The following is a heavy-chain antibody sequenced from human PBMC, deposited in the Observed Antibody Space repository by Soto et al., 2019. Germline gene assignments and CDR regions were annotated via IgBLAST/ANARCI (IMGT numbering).Heavy chain of an antibody. J-gene: IGHJ4*02. CDR3: PKGCDYSWYYFYY. Sequence: QVQLVESGGGVVQPGRSLRLSCACSGFTFSSYGMHWVRQAPGKGLEWVAVISYEGSNKYYADSVNGGFTISRDNSKNTLYLHINSLRAEDSAVYYCPKGCDYSWYYFYYCGQGPLVTVSS. CDR1: GFTFSSYG. V-gene: IGHV3-30*18. D-gene: IGHD4-17*01. CDR2: ISYEGSNK.